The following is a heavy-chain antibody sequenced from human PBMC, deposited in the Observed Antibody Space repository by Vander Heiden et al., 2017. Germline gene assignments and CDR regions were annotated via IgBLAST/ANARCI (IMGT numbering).Heavy chain of an antibody. Sequence: EVQLVESGGGLVQPGGSLRLSCAASGFTFSHYWMNWVRQGPGKGLESVANIKHDGSETYYVDSGKGRFTISRDNAKNSLYLQMTSLRVEDSAVYYCARPLSSSWFTIHAVDSWGQGTMVTVSS. CDR2: IKHDGSET. D-gene: IGHD6-13*01. V-gene: IGHV3-7*01. J-gene: IGHJ3*02. CDR1: GFTFSHYW. CDR3: ARPLSSSWFTIHAVDS.